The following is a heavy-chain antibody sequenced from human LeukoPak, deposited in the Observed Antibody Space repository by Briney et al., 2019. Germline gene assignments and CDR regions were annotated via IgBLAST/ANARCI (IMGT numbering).Heavy chain of an antibody. V-gene: IGHV3-23*01. Sequence: GGSLRLSCAASGFTFSSYAMSWVRQAPGKGLEWVSAISGSGGSTCYADSVKGRFTISRDNSKNTLYLQMNSLRAEDTAVYYCAKDYYDSSGYGELDYWGQGTLVTVSS. CDR1: GFTFSSYA. D-gene: IGHD3-22*01. CDR3: AKDYYDSSGYGELDY. J-gene: IGHJ4*02. CDR2: ISGSGGST.